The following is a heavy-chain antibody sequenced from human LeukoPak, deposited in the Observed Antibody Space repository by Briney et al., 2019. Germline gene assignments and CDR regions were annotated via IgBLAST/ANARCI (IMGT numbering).Heavy chain of an antibody. CDR3: SNYYDSSGYYAYYYYYMDV. Sequence: PGGSLRLSCTASGFNFGDYAMSWVRQAPGKGLGGVGFIRSKAYGGTTEYAASVKGRFTISRDDSKSIAYLQMNSLKTEDAAVYYCSNYYDSSGYYAYYYYYMDVWGKGTTVTVSS. D-gene: IGHD3-22*01. CDR1: GFNFGDYA. V-gene: IGHV3-49*04. CDR2: IRSKAYGGTT. J-gene: IGHJ6*03.